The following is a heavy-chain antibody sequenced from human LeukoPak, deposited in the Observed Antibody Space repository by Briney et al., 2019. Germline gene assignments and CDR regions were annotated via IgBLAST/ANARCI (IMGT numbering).Heavy chain of an antibody. CDR2: IHYSGST. CDR3: ARLGYCSGGSCYKDY. J-gene: IGHJ4*02. D-gene: IGHD2-15*01. CDR1: GGSISSSSYY. Sequence: SETLSLTCTVSGGSISSSSYYWGWIRQPPGKGLEWIGSIHYSGSTYYNPSLKSRVTISVDTSKNQFSLKLSSVTAADTAVYYCARLGYCSGGSCYKDYWGQGTLVTVSS. V-gene: IGHV4-39*07.